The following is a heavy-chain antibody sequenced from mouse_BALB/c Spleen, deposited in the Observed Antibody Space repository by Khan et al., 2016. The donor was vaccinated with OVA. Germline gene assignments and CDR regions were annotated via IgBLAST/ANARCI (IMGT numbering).Heavy chain of an antibody. D-gene: IGHD2-2*01. J-gene: IGHJ4*01. CDR3: ARSLVDYHAMDY. Sequence: EVELVESGGGLVKPGGSLKLSCSASGFIFSTYAMSWVRQTPEKRLECVATISTGGHYTFYPDSVKGRFTISRDNAKHTLYLQMSSLRAEDAAMYYCARSLVDYHAMDYWGQGTSVTVSS. CDR1: GFIFSTYA. V-gene: IGHV5-9-3*01. CDR2: ISTGGHYT.